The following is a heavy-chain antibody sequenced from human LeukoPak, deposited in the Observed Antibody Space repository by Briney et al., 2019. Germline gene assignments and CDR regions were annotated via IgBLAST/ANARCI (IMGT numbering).Heavy chain of an antibody. CDR3: ARTYYYAGSGSITFDY. CDR2: IYPGDSDT. Sequence: PGESLKISCKGSGYSFTSYWIGWVRQMPGKGLEWMGIIYPGDSDTRYSPSFQGQVTISADKSISTAYLQWSSLKASDTAMNYCARTYYYAGSGSITFDYWGQGTLVTVSS. J-gene: IGHJ4*02. D-gene: IGHD3-22*01. V-gene: IGHV5-51*01. CDR1: GYSFTSYW.